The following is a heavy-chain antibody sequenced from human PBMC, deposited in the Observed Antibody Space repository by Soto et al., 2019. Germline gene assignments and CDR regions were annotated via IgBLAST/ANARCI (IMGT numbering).Heavy chain of an antibody. D-gene: IGHD1-1*01. CDR1: WGTIVNLD. V-gene: IGHV4-59*11. CDR2: IYYSGST. J-gene: IGHJ6*02. Sequence: SETLSLTSTVAWGTIVNLDWSWIRQPPRKGLEWIGYIYYSGSTNYNPSLKSRVTISVDTSKNQFSLKLSSVTAADTAVYYCARVELERRRWYYCYGSDVWGHGTTDIVS. CDR3: ARVELERRRWYYCYGSDV.